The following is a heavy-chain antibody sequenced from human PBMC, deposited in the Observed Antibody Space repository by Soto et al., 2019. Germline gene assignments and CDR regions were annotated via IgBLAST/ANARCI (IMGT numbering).Heavy chain of an antibody. Sequence: LGESLKISCKASDTTHWIGWVRQKPGKGLEWMGIIYPGDSDTKYSPSFQGQVTISVDKSISTAYLHWSSLKASDTATYYCARLVNYYFGMDVWGIGTKVTVPQ. CDR3: ARLVNYYFGMDV. CDR2: IYPGDSDT. J-gene: IGHJ6*04. V-gene: IGHV5-51*01. CDR1: DTTHW.